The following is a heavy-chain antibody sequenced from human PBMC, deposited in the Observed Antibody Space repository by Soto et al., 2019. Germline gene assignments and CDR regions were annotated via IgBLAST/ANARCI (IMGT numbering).Heavy chain of an antibody. V-gene: IGHV3-23*01. Sequence: GGSLRLSCEASGFSFSSYAMTWVRQAPGKGLEWASAVSASSDSTYYADSVKGRFAISRDNSKNTLYLQMSSLRAEDTAVYYCAKAAVAGAYYYYYMDVWGKGTTVTVSS. CDR3: AKAAVAGAYYYYYMDV. J-gene: IGHJ6*03. D-gene: IGHD6-19*01. CDR1: GFSFSSYA. CDR2: VSASSDST.